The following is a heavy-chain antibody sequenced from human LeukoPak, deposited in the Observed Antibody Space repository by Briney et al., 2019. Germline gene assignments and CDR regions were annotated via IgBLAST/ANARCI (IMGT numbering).Heavy chain of an antibody. CDR2: INHSGST. Sequence: SETLSLTCAVYGGSFSGYYWSWIRQPPGKGLEWIGEINHSGSTNYNPSLKSRVTISVDTSKNQFSLKLSSVTAADTAVYYCARDLGYCSSTSCYPYFDYWGQGTLVTVSS. J-gene: IGHJ4*02. CDR3: ARDLGYCSSTSCYPYFDY. V-gene: IGHV4-34*01. CDR1: GGSFSGYY. D-gene: IGHD2-2*01.